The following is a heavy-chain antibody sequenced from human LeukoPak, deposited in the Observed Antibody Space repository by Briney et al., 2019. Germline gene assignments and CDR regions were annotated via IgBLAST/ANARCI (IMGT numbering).Heavy chain of an antibody. CDR3: ATDGAGFDT. V-gene: IGHV3-11*01. Sequence: GGPLRLSCAASGFTFNDYYMSWIRQAPGKGLEWLSYINIGGTNTHYADSVKGRFTISRDNAKKSLYLEMNNLRAEDTAVYYCATDGAGFDTWGQGVMVTVSS. CDR2: INIGGTNT. J-gene: IGHJ5*02. CDR1: GFTFNDYY.